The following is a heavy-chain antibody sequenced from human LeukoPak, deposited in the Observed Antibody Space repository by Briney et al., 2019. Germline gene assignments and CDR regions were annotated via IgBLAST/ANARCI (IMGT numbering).Heavy chain of an antibody. V-gene: IGHV4-59*01. Sequence: PSETLSLTCTVSGGSISTYYWSWIRRPPGGGLEWIAYIHHSGSTNYNPSLQRRYTISADTSKNQFSLKLNSVTAADSAVYYCARRILTHDDYGMDVWGQGTTVIVSS. D-gene: IGHD1-1*01. CDR3: ARRILTHDDYGMDV. J-gene: IGHJ6*02. CDR2: IHHSGST. CDR1: GGSISTYY.